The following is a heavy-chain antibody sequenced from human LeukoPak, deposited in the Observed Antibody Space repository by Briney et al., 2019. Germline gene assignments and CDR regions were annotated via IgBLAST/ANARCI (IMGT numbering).Heavy chain of an antibody. V-gene: IGHV3-23*01. CDR1: GFTFSSYA. J-gene: IGHJ3*02. CDR3: AKDLGLLWFGDMGDAFDI. CDR2: ISGSGGST. Sequence: GGSLRLSCAASGFTFSSYAMSWVRQAPGKGLEWVSAISGSGGSTYYADSVTGRFTIPRDNSKNTLYLQMNSLRAADTAVYYCAKDLGLLWFGDMGDAFDIWGQGTMVTVSS. D-gene: IGHD3-10*01.